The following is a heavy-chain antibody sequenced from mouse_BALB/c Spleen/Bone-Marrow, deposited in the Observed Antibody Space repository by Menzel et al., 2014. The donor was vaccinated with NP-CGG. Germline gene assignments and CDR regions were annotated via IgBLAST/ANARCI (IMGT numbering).Heavy chain of an antibody. CDR3: ARRGYYAMDY. CDR2: INPDSTTI. J-gene: IGHJ4*01. CDR1: GFDFSRCW. V-gene: IGHV4-1*02. Sequence: EVKLQESGGGLVQPGGSLKLSCAASGFDFSRCWMSWVRQAPGKGLEWIGEINPDSTTIYYTPSLKDKFIISRDNAKNTLYLQMSKVRSEDTALYYCARRGYYAMDYWGQGTSVTVSS.